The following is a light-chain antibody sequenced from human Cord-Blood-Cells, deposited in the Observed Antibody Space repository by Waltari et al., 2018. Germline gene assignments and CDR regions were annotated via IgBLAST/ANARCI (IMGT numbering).Light chain of an antibody. CDR3: QQRSNWQLT. J-gene: IGKJ4*01. Sequence: EIVLTQSPATLSLSPGERATLSCRASQSVSSYLAWYQQKPGQAPRLLIYDASNRATGIQARFSGSGSGTDFTLTISSLEPEDFAVYYCQQRSNWQLTFGGGTKVEIK. CDR1: QSVSSY. CDR2: DAS. V-gene: IGKV3-11*01.